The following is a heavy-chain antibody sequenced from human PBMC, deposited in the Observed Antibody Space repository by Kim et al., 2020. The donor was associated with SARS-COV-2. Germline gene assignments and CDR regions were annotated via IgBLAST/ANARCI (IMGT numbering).Heavy chain of an antibody. CDR1: GYTFTGYY. CDR3: ARQVAGTRSFDY. D-gene: IGHD6-19*01. J-gene: IGHJ4*02. V-gene: IGHV1-2*06. Sequence: ASVKVSCKASGYTFTGYYMHWVRQAPGQGLEWMGRINPNSGGTNYAQKFQGRVTMTRDTSISTAYMELSRLRSDDTAVYYCARQVAGTRSFDYWGQGTLVTVSS. CDR2: INPNSGGT.